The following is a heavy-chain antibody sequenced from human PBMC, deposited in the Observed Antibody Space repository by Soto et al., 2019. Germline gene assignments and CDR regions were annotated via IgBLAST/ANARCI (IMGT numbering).Heavy chain of an antibody. CDR1: GFPFSSTD. CDR2: ILDTGTTV. Sequence: EFHVLESGGGWAQPGGSLRLSCAASGFPFSSTDMSWVRPAPGKGLEWVSTILDTGTTVFYAVSVKGRFTVSRDNSDNTLYVQMNILRADDTAVYYCVKNSGWFNTWGQGALVTVSS. D-gene: IGHD3-10*01. V-gene: IGHV3-23*01. J-gene: IGHJ5*02. CDR3: VKNSGWFNT.